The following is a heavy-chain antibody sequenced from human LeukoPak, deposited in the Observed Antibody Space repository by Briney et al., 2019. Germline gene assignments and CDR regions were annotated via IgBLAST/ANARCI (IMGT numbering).Heavy chain of an antibody. CDR1: GFTFSSYS. Sequence: GGSLRLSCAASGFTFSSYSMNWVRQAPGKGLEWVSSISSSSSYIYYADSVKGRYTISRDNAKNSLYLQMNSLRAEDTAVYYCARDFFEDNAFDIWGQGTMVAVSS. D-gene: IGHD2/OR15-2a*01. V-gene: IGHV3-21*01. CDR2: ISSSSSYI. CDR3: ARDFFEDNAFDI. J-gene: IGHJ3*02.